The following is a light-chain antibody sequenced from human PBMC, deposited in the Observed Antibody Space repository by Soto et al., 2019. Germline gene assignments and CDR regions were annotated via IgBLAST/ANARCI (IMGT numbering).Light chain of an antibody. CDR1: RSISIY. CDR2: DAS. CDR3: QQRSEWPIT. Sequence: EIVLTQSPGTLSLSPGERATLSCRASRSISIYLAWYQQKPGQAPRLLIYDASNRATGIPARFSGSGSGTDFTLTISRLDPEDFAVYYCQQRSEWPITFGQGTRLEIK. V-gene: IGKV3-11*01. J-gene: IGKJ5*01.